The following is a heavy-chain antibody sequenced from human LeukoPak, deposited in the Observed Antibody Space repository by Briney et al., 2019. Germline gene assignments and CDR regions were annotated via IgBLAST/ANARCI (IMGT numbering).Heavy chain of an antibody. V-gene: IGHV3-23*01. J-gene: IGHJ4*02. CDR2: ISGSGGST. CDR1: GFTFSSYA. Sequence: GGSLRLSCAASGFTFSSYAMSWVRQAPGKGLEWVSAISGSGGSTYYADSVKGRFTISRDNSKKTLYLEMNNLRAEDRAVYYXXXXXXXYDSSGNDYWGQGTLVTVSS. CDR3: XXXXXXYDSSGNDY. D-gene: IGHD3-22*01.